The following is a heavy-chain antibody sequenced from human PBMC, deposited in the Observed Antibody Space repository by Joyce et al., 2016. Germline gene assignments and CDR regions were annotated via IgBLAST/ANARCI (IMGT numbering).Heavy chain of an antibody. Sequence: QGQLVESGGGVVQPGRSLRLSCAASGFTFSNYGMHWVRQAPGKGLEWVAVISYDGSNKHYGDSVKGRFTISRDNSKNTLYLQMNSVRAEDTAVYYCAGGILTGYFDYWGQGTLVTVSS. J-gene: IGHJ4*02. CDR3: AGGILTGYFDY. V-gene: IGHV3-30*03. CDR2: ISYDGSNK. D-gene: IGHD3-9*01. CDR1: GFTFSNYG.